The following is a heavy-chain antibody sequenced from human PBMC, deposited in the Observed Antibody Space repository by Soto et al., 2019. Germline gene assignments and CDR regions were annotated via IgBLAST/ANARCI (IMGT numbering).Heavy chain of an antibody. V-gene: IGHV4-59*01. J-gene: IGHJ5*02. Sequence: SETLSLTCTVSGGSISSYFWNWIRQSPGKGLEWIGHIYYSGSTKYNPSLESRVTISVDTSKNQFSLKLNSVTAADTAVYFCARRAVVLSAIREDNWFDPWGQGTLVTSPQ. CDR3: ARRAVVLSAIREDNWFDP. CDR2: IYYSGST. D-gene: IGHD2-21*02. CDR1: GGSISSYF.